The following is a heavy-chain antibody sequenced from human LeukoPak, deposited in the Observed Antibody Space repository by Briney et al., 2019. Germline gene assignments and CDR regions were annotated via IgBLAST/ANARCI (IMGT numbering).Heavy chain of an antibody. Sequence: ASVKVSCKASGYTFTSYAMNWVRQAPGQGLEWMGWISAYNGNTNYAQKLQGRVTMTTDTSTSTAYMELRSLRSDDTAVYYCARPSAYGSGSYYLNNWFDPWGQGTLVTVSS. CDR1: GYTFTSYA. J-gene: IGHJ5*02. V-gene: IGHV1-18*01. D-gene: IGHD3-10*01. CDR3: ARPSAYGSGSYYLNNWFDP. CDR2: ISAYNGNT.